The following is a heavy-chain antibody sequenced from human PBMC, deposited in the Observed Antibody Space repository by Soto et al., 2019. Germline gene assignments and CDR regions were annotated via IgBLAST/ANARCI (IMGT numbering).Heavy chain of an antibody. CDR3: ARGWYYFDF. Sequence: SETLSLTCTVSGGSISSGDYYWSWLRQPPGKGLEWIGSIYYGGTTYYNPSLRSRLAISIDTSKNQFSLRLTSVTAADTALYFCARGWYYFDFWGRGTLVTVSS. J-gene: IGHJ4*02. D-gene: IGHD2-15*01. CDR1: GGSISSGDYY. CDR2: IYYGGTT. V-gene: IGHV4-30-4*01.